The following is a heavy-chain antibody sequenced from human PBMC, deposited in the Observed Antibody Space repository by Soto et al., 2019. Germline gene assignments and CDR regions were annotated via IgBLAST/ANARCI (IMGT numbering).Heavy chain of an antibody. V-gene: IGHV4-59*01. CDR2: IYYSGST. Sequence: SETLSLTCTVSGGSISSYYWSWIRQPPGKGLEWIGYIYYSGSTNYNPSLKSRVTISVDTSKNQFSLKLSSVTAAATAMCCFAKVFAFDFWGQGTMVTVSS. CDR1: GGSISSYY. J-gene: IGHJ3*01. CDR3: AKVFAFDF.